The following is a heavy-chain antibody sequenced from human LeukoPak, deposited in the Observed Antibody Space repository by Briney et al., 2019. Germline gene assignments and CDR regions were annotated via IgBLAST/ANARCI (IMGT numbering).Heavy chain of an antibody. CDR2: INPNSGGT. CDR1: GYTFTGYY. J-gene: IGHJ3*02. CDR3: ARDSTSLRRAFDI. V-gene: IGHV1-2*02. D-gene: IGHD2-2*01. Sequence: ASVKVSCKASGYTFTGYYMHWVRRAPGQGLEWMGWINPNSGGTNYAQKFQGRVTMTRDTSISTAYMELSRLRSDDTAVYYCARDSTSLRRAFDIWGQGTMVTVSS.